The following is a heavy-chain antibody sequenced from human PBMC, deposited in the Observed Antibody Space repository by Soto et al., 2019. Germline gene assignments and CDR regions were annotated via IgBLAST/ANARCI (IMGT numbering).Heavy chain of an antibody. V-gene: IGHV3-7*05. Sequence: GGSLRLSCAASGFTFSSYWMSWVRQAPGKGLEWVANIKQDGSEKYYVDSVKGRFTISRDNAKNSLYLQMNSLRAEDTAVYYCARDLYYYDSSGYYPTIGWFDPWGQGTLVTVSS. J-gene: IGHJ5*02. CDR1: GFTFSSYW. CDR2: IKQDGSEK. CDR3: ARDLYYYDSSGYYPTIGWFDP. D-gene: IGHD3-22*01.